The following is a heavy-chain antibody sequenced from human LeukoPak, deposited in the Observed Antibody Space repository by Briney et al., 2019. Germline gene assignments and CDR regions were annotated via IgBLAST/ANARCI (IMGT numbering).Heavy chain of an antibody. V-gene: IGHV3-23*01. CDR3: AHLGQWLAQFDY. CDR1: GFTFTNYA. J-gene: IGHJ4*02. D-gene: IGHD6-19*01. Sequence: GGSLRLSCVASGFTFTNYAMSWVRQAPGEGLEWVSSVSGSGDNTYYADSVKGRFTISRDNSEKTLHLQMNSLRAEDTAIYYCAHLGQWLAQFDYWGQGTLVTVSS. CDR2: VSGSGDNT.